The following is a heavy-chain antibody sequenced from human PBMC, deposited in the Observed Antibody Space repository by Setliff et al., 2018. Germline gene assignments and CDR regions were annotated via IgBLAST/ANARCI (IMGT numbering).Heavy chain of an antibody. D-gene: IGHD1-26*01. Sequence: LRLSCAASGFTFSSYSMNWVRQAPGKGLEWVSSISSSSSYIYYADSVKGRFTISRDNSKNTVYLEMNSLRAEDTAVYYCARDRGTREQDAFDIWGQGTMVTVSS. CDR2: ISSSSSYI. V-gene: IGHV3-21*04. CDR3: ARDRGTREQDAFDI. CDR1: GFTFSSYS. J-gene: IGHJ3*02.